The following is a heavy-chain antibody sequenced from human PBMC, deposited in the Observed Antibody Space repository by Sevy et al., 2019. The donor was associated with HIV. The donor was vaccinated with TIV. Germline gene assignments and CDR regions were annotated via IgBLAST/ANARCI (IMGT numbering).Heavy chain of an antibody. D-gene: IGHD4-4*01. CDR1: GFTFSGSA. J-gene: IGHJ6*02. V-gene: IGHV3-73*01. CDR2: IRSKANSYAT. Sequence: GGSLRLSCAASGFTFSGSAMHWVRQASGKGLEWLGRIRSKANSYATAYAASVKGRFTISRDDSKNTAYLQMNSLKTEDTAVYYCDTHQTYRNYGYYYYGMDVWGQGTTVTVSS. CDR3: DTHQTYRNYGYYYYGMDV.